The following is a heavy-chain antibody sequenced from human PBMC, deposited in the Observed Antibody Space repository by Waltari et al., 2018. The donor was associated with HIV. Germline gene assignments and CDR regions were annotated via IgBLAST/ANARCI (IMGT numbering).Heavy chain of an antibody. J-gene: IGHJ6*02. D-gene: IGHD3-16*01. CDR2: INNSGST. Sequence: QVQLQQWGAGLLKPSETLSLTCAVYGGSFSGYYWSWIRQPPGKGLEWIGEINNSGSTTDDPSRQGRVTISVNTSKNQFSLIVNSLTGADTALYFCARVGAGWDGSFNYCAMDVWGQGTTVSVSS. CDR1: GGSFSGYY. V-gene: IGHV4-34*01. CDR3: ARVGAGWDGSFNYCAMDV.